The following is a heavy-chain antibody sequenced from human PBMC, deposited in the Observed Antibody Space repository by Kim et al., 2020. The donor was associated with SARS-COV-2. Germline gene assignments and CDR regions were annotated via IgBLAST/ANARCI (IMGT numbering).Heavy chain of an antibody. Sequence: TANDAQKFQCRVKIPADESTSTAYMELSSLRSEDTAVYYCAREDDSTIDYWGQGTLVTVSS. CDR2: TA. J-gene: IGHJ4*02. D-gene: IGHD3-22*01. V-gene: IGHV1-69*01. CDR3: AREDDSTIDY.